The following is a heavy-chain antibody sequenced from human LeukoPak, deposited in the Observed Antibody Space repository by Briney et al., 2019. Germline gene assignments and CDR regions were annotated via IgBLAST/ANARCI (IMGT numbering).Heavy chain of an antibody. CDR3: ARDGEYSYGWGRYFYYGMDV. Sequence: GGSLRLSCAASGFTFSSYSMNWVRQAPGKGLEWVSSISSSSSYIYYADSVKGRFTISRDNAKNSLYLQMNSLRAEDTAVYYCARDGEYSYGWGRYFYYGMDVWGQGTTATVSS. D-gene: IGHD5-18*01. CDR2: ISSSSSYI. CDR1: GFTFSSYS. V-gene: IGHV3-21*01. J-gene: IGHJ6*02.